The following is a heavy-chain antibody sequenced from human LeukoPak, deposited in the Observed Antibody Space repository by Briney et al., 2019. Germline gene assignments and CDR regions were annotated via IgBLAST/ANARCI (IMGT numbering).Heavy chain of an antibody. CDR2: ISGSGGST. D-gene: IGHD5-24*01. V-gene: IGHV3-23*01. CDR3: KMGDGSLPLGQ. J-gene: IGHJ4*02. Sequence: GGSLRLSCSASGFTFRNYVLGWVGQAPGKGLQWVSAISGSGGSTYYADSVKGRFTISRDNSGNTLYLQMNSLRAEDTAIYYCKMGDGSLPLGQWGQGTLVTVSS. CDR1: GFTFRNYV.